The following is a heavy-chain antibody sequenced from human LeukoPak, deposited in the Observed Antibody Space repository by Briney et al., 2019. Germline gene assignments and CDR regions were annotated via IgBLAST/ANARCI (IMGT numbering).Heavy chain of an antibody. CDR2: IYYSGST. J-gene: IGHJ5*02. D-gene: IGHD2-15*01. CDR3: ARGIVVVVAATPRGPKGNWFDP. V-gene: IGHV4-39*07. CDR1: GGSISSSSYY. Sequence: SETLSLTCTVSGGSISSSSYYWGWIRQPPGKGLEWIGSIYYSGSTYYNPSLKSRVTISVDTSKNQFSLKLSSVTAADTAVYYCARGIVVVVAATPRGPKGNWFDPWGQGTLVTVSS.